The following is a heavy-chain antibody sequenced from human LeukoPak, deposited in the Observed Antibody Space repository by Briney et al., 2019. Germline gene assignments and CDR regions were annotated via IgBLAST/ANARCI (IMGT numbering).Heavy chain of an antibody. J-gene: IGHJ4*02. CDR1: GFTFSTYS. V-gene: IGHV3-48*01. Sequence: PGGSLRLSCAASGFTFSTYSMNWVRQVPGKGLEWISYITSSSSTMYYADSVKGRFTISRDNAKNSLYLQMNSLRAEDTAVYYCARDSGFVYWGQGTLVTVSS. CDR2: ITSSSSTM. D-gene: IGHD3-10*01. CDR3: ARDSGFVY.